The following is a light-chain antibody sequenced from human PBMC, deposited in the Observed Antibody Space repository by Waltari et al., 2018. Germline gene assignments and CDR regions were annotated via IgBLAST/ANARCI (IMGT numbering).Light chain of an antibody. CDR2: GAS. J-gene: IGKJ2*01. Sequence: EIVLTQSPGTLSLSPGERATLSCRASQSVSGNNLAGYQQKPAQAPRRLIHGASSRATGIPDRFSGSGSGTDFTLTISRLEPEDVAVYYCQQYGRSWNTFGQGTKLEIK. CDR1: QSVSGNN. CDR3: QQYGRSWNT. V-gene: IGKV3-20*01.